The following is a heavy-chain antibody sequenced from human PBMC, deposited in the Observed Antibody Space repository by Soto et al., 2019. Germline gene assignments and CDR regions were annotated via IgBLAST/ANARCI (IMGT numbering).Heavy chain of an antibody. V-gene: IGHV3-21*01. J-gene: IGHJ6*02. CDR3: VRAGHVFDVHYYGMDL. CDR2: ISSSGTYI. D-gene: IGHD3-10*01. CDR1: GFTFNDYS. Sequence: GGSLRLSCEVSGFTFNDYSMDWVRQAPKKGLEWVSSISSSGTYIYYADSVKGRFAISRDNANNVMYLQMDTLRAEDTAVYYCVRAGHVFDVHYYGMDLWGQGTTVTVSS.